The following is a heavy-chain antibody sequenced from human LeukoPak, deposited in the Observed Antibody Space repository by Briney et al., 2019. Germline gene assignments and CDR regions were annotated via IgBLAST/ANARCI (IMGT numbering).Heavy chain of an antibody. V-gene: IGHV4-39*07. Sequence: PSETLSLTCVVSGDSVSSTNYYWGWIRQPPGKGLEWIGEINHSGSTNYNPSLKSRVTISVDTSKNQFSLKLSSVTAADTAVYCCARAGVYSSGWSKSPPYYWGQGTLVTVSS. CDR2: INHSGST. D-gene: IGHD6-19*01. CDR1: GDSVSSTNYY. CDR3: ARAGVYSSGWSKSPPYY. J-gene: IGHJ4*02.